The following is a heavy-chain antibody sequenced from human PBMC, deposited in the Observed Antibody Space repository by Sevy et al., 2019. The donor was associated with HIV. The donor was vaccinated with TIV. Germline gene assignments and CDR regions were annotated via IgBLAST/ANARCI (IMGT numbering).Heavy chain of an antibody. CDR3: AKDLAGPGRRYFDY. Sequence: GGSLRLSCTASGFTFSNFGMHWVRQLPGKGLEWVTFIRYDGTDKYYAASVKGRFTISGDDSKNTLYLQMDSLRAEDTAIYYCAKDLAGPGRRYFDYWGQGTLVTVSS. J-gene: IGHJ4*02. D-gene: IGHD6-13*01. V-gene: IGHV3-30*02. CDR2: IRYDGTDK. CDR1: GFTFSNFG.